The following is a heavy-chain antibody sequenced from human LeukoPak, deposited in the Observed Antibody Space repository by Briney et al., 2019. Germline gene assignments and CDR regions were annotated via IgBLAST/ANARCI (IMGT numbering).Heavy chain of an antibody. CDR3: AKVSGGGLYYDGMDV. CDR2: INGRGDST. Sequence: GGSLRLSCAASGFSFSTYTMNWVRQAPGKGLEWVSAINGRGDSTFYADSVKGQFTISRDNSKSTVYLQMNSLRADDTAVYYCAKVSGGGLYYDGMDVWGQGTTVTVSS. J-gene: IGHJ6*02. D-gene: IGHD1-14*01. CDR1: GFSFSTYT. V-gene: IGHV3-23*01.